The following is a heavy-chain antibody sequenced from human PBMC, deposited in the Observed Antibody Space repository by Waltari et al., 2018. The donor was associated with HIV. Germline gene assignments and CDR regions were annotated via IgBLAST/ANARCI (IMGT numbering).Heavy chain of an antibody. CDR1: GFTFTGYD. V-gene: IGHV3-30*02. D-gene: IGHD4-4*01. J-gene: IGHJ6*02. CDR2: MRYDGTNK. Sequence: QVQLVESGGGVVQPGGSLRLSCAASGFTFTGYDIHWVRQAPGKGLECVAFMRYDGTNKYYADSVKGRFTISRDNSKNSLYLQMNSLRAEDTALYYCAKEGATLTTSAYFYYYGMDVWGQGTTVTVSS. CDR3: AKEGATLTTSAYFYYYGMDV.